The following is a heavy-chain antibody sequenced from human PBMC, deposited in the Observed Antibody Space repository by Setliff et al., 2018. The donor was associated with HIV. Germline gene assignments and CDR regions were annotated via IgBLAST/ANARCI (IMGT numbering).Heavy chain of an antibody. CDR1: GFTFSDYG. J-gene: IGHJ3*02. D-gene: IGHD6-6*01. CDR2: IRNDASNT. V-gene: IGHV3-30*02. Sequence: GGSLRLSCEASGFTFSDYGMHWVRQAPGKGLEWVTFIRNDASNTYYADSVKGRFTISRDNARNSLYLQMNSLRAEDTAIYYCARIYRSSWPFDACDIWGQGTMVTVSS. CDR3: ARIYRSSWPFDACDI.